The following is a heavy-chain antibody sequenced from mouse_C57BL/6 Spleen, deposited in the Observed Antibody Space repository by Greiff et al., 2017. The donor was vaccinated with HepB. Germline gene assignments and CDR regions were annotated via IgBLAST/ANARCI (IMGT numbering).Heavy chain of an antibody. CDR1: GYTFTDYY. CDR3: ARNYGSRPYYAMDY. D-gene: IGHD1-1*01. J-gene: IGHJ4*01. Sequence: VQLQQSGAELVRPGASVKLSCKASGYTFTDYYINWVKQRPGQGLEWIARINPGSGNTYYNEKFKGKATLTAEKSSSTAYLHLSSLTSEDSAVYFCARNYGSRPYYAMDYWGQGTSVTVSS. CDR2: INPGSGNT. V-gene: IGHV1-76*01.